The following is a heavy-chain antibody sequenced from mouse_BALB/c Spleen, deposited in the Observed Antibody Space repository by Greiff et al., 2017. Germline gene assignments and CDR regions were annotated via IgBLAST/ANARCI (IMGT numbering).Heavy chain of an antibody. V-gene: IGHV14-4*02. CDR3: NAWRHGNYR. D-gene: IGHD2-1*01. CDR1: GFNIKDYY. Sequence: VQLQQSGAELVRSGASVKLSCTASGFNIKDYYLHWVKQRPEQGLEWIGWIDPENGDTEYAPKFQGKATMTADTSSNTAYLQLSSLTSEDTAVYYCNAWRHGNYRWGQGTRVTVSA. CDR2: IDPENGDT. J-gene: IGHJ3*01.